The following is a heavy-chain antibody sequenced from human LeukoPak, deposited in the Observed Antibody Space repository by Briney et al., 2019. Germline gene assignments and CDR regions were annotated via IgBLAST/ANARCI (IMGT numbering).Heavy chain of an antibody. V-gene: IGHV3-74*01. Sequence: GGSLRLSCAASGLTFSSDWMHWVRQVPGKGPVWVSRINSDASTINYADSVKGRFTISRDNAKNTLYLQMNNLRAEDTAVYYCAKGHYYGSGSLDYWGQGTLVTVSS. CDR2: INSDASTI. J-gene: IGHJ4*02. CDR3: AKGHYYGSGSLDY. D-gene: IGHD3-10*01. CDR1: GLTFSSDW.